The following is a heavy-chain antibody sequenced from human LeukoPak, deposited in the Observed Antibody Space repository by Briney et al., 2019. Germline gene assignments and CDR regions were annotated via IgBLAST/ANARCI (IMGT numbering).Heavy chain of an antibody. J-gene: IGHJ4*02. CDR1: GGSFSGYY. D-gene: IGHD3-3*01. Sequence: SETLSLTCAVYGGSFSGYYWSWIRQPPGKGLEWIGEINHSGSTNYNPSLKSRVTISVDTSKNQFSLKLSSVTAADTAVYYCARREAYDFWSGYYTIDYWGQGTLVTVSS. CDR2: INHSGST. V-gene: IGHV4-34*01. CDR3: ARREAYDFWSGYYTIDY.